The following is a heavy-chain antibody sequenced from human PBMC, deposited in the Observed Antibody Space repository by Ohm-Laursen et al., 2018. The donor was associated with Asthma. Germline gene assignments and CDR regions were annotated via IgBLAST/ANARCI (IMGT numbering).Heavy chain of an antibody. D-gene: IGHD4-11*01. CDR1: GFTFSSYA. J-gene: IGHJ6*02. Sequence: SLRLSCAASGFTFSSYAMHWVRQAPGKGLEWVAVISYDGSNKYYADSVKGRFTISRDNSKNTLYLQMNSLRAEDTAVYYCASSHSNYGYYYYGMDVWGQGTTVTVSS. CDR3: ASSHSNYGYYYYGMDV. CDR2: ISYDGSNK. V-gene: IGHV3-30-3*01.